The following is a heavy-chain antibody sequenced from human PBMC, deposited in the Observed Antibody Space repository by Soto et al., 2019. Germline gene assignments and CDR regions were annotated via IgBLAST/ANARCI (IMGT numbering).Heavy chain of an antibody. CDR3: ARGPSNDSSTPWALLYYYYYMDV. CDR2: INHSGST. V-gene: IGHV4-34*01. D-gene: IGHD6-13*01. Sequence: SETLSLTCAVYGGTFSGYYWSWIRQPPGKGLEWIGEINHSGSTNYNPSLKSRVTISVDTSKTQFSLKLSSVTAADTAVYYCARGPSNDSSTPWALLYYYYYMDVWGKGTTVTVSS. CDR1: GGTFSGYY. J-gene: IGHJ6*03.